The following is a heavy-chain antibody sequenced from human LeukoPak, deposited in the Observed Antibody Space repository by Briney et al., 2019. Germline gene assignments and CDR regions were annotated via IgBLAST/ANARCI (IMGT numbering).Heavy chain of an antibody. J-gene: IGHJ4*02. D-gene: IGHD2-2*01. V-gene: IGHV4-4*02. CDR2: IYHSGST. CDR1: GGSISSSNW. CDR3: ARMIASIVVVPAAMGHFDY. Sequence: SETLSLTCAVSGGSISSSNWWSWVRQPPGKGLEWIGEIYHSGSTNYNPSLKSRVTISVDKSKNQFSLKLSSVTAADTAVYYCARMIASIVVVPAAMGHFDYWGQGTLVTVSS.